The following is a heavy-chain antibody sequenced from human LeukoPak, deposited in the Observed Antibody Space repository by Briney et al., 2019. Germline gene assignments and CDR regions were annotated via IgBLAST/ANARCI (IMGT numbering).Heavy chain of an antibody. CDR1: GYTFTGYY. Sequence: ASVKVSCKASGYTFTGYYMHWVRQAPGQGLEWMGWINPNSGGTNYAQKLQGRVTMTRDTSISTAYVELSRLRSDDTAVYYCARDWNCGGDCYSTWGLGTLVTVSS. CDR2: INPNSGGT. V-gene: IGHV1-2*02. D-gene: IGHD2-21*02. J-gene: IGHJ4*02. CDR3: ARDWNCGGDCYST.